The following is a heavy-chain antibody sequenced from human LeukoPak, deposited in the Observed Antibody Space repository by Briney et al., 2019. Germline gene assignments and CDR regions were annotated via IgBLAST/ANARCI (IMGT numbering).Heavy chain of an antibody. D-gene: IGHD3-16*01. Sequence: ASVKVSCKASGYTFTGYYMHWVRQAPGQGLEWMGWINPNSGGTNYAQKFQGRVTMTRDTSISTAYMELSRLRSDDTAVYYCARVSGPSWGYFDYWGQGTLVTVSS. CDR1: GYTFTGYY. J-gene: IGHJ4*02. CDR2: INPNSGGT. V-gene: IGHV1-2*02. CDR3: ARVSGPSWGYFDY.